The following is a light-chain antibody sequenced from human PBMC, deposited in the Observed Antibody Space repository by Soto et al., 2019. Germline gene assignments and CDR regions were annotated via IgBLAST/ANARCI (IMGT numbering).Light chain of an antibody. V-gene: IGKV3-20*01. Sequence: EIVMTQFPATLSMSPGERATLSCRASQSISSNLAWYQQKAGQAPRLLIYGASSRATGIPDRFSGSGSGTDFTLTVSRLEPEDFAVYYCQHYGNSMYTFGQGTKLEIK. CDR1: QSISSN. CDR2: GAS. CDR3: QHYGNSMYT. J-gene: IGKJ2*01.